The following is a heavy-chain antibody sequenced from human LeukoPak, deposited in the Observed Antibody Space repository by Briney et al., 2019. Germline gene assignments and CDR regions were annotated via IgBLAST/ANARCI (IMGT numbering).Heavy chain of an antibody. J-gene: IGHJ3*02. CDR2: ISSSGSTI. D-gene: IGHD3-22*01. Sequence: GGSLRLSCAASGFTFSDYYMSWIRQAPGKGLEWVSYISSSGSTIYYADSVKGRFTISRDNAKNSLYLQMNSLRAEDTAVYYCAKARVRITMIVVDDAFDIWGQGTMVTVSS. CDR1: GFTFSDYY. V-gene: IGHV3-11*01. CDR3: AKARVRITMIVVDDAFDI.